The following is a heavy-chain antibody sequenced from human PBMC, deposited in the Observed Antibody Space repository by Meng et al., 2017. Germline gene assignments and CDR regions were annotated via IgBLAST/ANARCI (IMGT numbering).Heavy chain of an antibody. Sequence: GSLRLSCTVSGGSISSSSYYWGWIRQPPGKGLEWIGSIYYSGSTYYNPSLKSRVTISVDTSKNQFSLKLSSVTAADTAVYYCARDRYYFDYWGQGTLVTVSS. CDR1: GGSISSSSYY. J-gene: IGHJ4*02. CDR3: ARDRYYFDY. V-gene: IGHV4-39*07. CDR2: IYYSGST.